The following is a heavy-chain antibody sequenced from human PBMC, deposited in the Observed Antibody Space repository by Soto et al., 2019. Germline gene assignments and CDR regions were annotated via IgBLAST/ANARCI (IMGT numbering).Heavy chain of an antibody. CDR3: ARGRGWLFDI. J-gene: IGHJ4*02. V-gene: IGHV3-7*01. CDR1: AFSSSTPW. D-gene: IGHD6-19*01. CDR2: IRQDGSEK. Sequence: GGSLRLSCVASAFSSSTPWMSRFRQAPGKGPEWVAIIRQDGSEKYYVESVKGRFTISRDSAKDSLSLQMNSLRVEDTAVYYCARGRGWLFDIWGPGTQVTVSS.